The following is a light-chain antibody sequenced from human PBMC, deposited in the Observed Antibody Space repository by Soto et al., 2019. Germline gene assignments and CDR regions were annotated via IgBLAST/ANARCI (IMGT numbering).Light chain of an antibody. V-gene: IGKV2-30*02. CDR2: KVS. Sequence: DVVMTQSPLSLPVTLGQPASISCRSNQSLVHSDGIAYFSWFQQRPGRSPRRLIYKVSNRDSGVPARFSGSGSCTDFALKISSVEAEDVGVYYCMQGTHWRITFGQGTRLEIK. CDR3: MQGTHWRIT. CDR1: QSLVHSDGIAY. J-gene: IGKJ5*01.